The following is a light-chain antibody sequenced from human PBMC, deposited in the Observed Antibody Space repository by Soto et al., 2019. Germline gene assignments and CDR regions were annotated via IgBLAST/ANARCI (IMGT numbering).Light chain of an antibody. V-gene: IGKV1-5*03. Sequence: IHMTHSPSTLSASVLYRVIISFLASQNICSWLAWYQQKPGIAPKLLIYKASKLENGDPSRFAGFGSGTEFTLSIASLQPDDSATYYCQHYNSYSRTFGQGTKVDI. J-gene: IGKJ1*01. CDR2: KAS. CDR1: QNICSW. CDR3: QHYNSYSRT.